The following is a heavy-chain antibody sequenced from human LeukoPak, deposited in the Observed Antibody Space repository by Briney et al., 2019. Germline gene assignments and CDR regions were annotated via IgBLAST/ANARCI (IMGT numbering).Heavy chain of an antibody. J-gene: IGHJ3*02. V-gene: IGHV4-39*07. CDR3: AKSNSYGLVDI. D-gene: IGHD3-16*02. CDR2: IFYSGST. CDR1: GGSISSGSYY. Sequence: SETLSLTCTVSGGSISSGSYYWSWIRQPAGKGLEWIGNIFYSGSTYYSPSLKSRVTISLDTSRNQFSLKLNSVTAADTAVYYCAKSNSYGLVDIWGQGTMVTVSS.